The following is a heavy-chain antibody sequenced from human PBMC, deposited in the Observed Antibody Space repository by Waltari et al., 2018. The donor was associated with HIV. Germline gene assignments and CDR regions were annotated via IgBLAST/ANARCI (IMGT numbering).Heavy chain of an antibody. J-gene: IGHJ4*02. D-gene: IGHD1-26*01. CDR3: ARDYSGTYADFDY. Sequence: EVQLVESGGGLVQPGGSLRLSFAASGFTFSSYSMNWVRQAPGKGLDGVSYSSSRGSTIYYADSVRGRFTISRDNAKNSLYLQLNSLRAEDTAVYYCARDYSGTYADFDYWGQGTLVTVSS. V-gene: IGHV3-48*01. CDR2: SSSRGSTI. CDR1: GFTFSSYS.